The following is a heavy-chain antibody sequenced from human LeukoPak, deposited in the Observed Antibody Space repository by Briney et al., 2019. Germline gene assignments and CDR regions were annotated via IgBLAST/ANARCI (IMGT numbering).Heavy chain of an antibody. Sequence: GGSLRHSCAASGFTFSSYAMSWVRQAPGKGLEWVSAISGSGGSTYYADSVKGRFTISRDNSKNTLYLQMNSLRAEDTAVYYCAKDGPEVTGYWGSPPANWFDPWGQGTLVTVSS. J-gene: IGHJ5*02. CDR1: GFTFSSYA. CDR2: ISGSGGST. CDR3: AKDGPEVTGYWGSPPANWFDP. D-gene: IGHD3-9*01. V-gene: IGHV3-23*01.